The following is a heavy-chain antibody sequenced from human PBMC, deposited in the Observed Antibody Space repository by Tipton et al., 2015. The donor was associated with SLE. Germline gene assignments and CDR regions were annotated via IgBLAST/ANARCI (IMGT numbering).Heavy chain of an antibody. J-gene: IGHJ6*03. CDR1: GYTFTSYY. Sequence: QVQLVQSGAEVKKPGASVKVSCKASGYTFTSYYVHWVRQAPGQGLEWMGIINPSGGSTSCAQKFQGRVTMTRDTSTSTVYMELSSLRSEDTAVYYCARGAGPITSFGNYYYYYYMDVWGKGTTVTVSS. V-gene: IGHV1-46*01. D-gene: IGHD3-16*01. CDR2: INPSGGST. CDR3: ARGAGPITSFGNYYYYYYMDV.